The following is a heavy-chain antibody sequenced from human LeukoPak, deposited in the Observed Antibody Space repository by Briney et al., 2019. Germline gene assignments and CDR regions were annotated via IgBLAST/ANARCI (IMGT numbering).Heavy chain of an antibody. CDR3: AREYYYDSSGYYHEGAFDI. CDR2: IYYSGST. D-gene: IGHD3-22*01. J-gene: IGHJ3*02. Sequence: SETLSLTCTVSGGSISSYYWSWIRQPPGKGLEWIGYIYYSGSTNYNPSLKSRVTISVDTSKNQFSLKLSSVTAADTAVYYCAREYYYDSSGYYHEGAFDIWGQGTMVTVSS. CDR1: GGSISSYY. V-gene: IGHV4-59*12.